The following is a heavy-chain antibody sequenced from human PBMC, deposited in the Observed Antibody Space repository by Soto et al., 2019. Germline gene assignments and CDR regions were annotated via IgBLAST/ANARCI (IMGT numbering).Heavy chain of an antibody. V-gene: IGHV4-31*03. J-gene: IGHJ5*02. CDR1: GGSISSGGYY. CDR3: ARVSRNNWFDP. CDR2: IYYSGST. Sequence: SETLSLTCTVSGGSISSGGYYWSWIRQHPGKGLEWIGYIYYSGSTYYNPSLKSRVTISVDTSKNQFSLKLSSVTAADTAMYYCARVSRNNWFDPWGQGTLVTVSS.